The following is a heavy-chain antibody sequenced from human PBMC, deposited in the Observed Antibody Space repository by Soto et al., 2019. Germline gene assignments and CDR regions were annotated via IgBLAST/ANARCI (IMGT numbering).Heavy chain of an antibody. V-gene: IGHV4-30-4*01. CDR1: GGSINSGDYY. J-gene: IGHJ3*02. CDR3: ARGRGGAGAFDI. D-gene: IGHD3-16*01. Sequence: QVQLQESGPGLVKPSQTLSLTCTVSGGSINSGDYYWSWIRQPPGKGLEWIGYIYYSGSTYYNPSLKSRITISVDASKMQFSQKLSSVAAADTAVYCCARGRGGAGAFDIWGQGTMVTVSS. CDR2: IYYSGST.